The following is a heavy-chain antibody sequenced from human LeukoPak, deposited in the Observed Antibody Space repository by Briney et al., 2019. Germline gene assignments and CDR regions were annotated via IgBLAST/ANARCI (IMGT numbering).Heavy chain of an antibody. J-gene: IGHJ6*02. CDR3: ARGVRPNGYYYYGLDV. Sequence: GASVKVSCKASGYTFVSYGISWVRQAPGQGLEWMGWISGYNSNTNYAQNLRGRVTMTTDTSTNTAYMELSSLRSDDTAMYYCARGVRPNGYYYYGLDVWGQGSTVTVSS. V-gene: IGHV1-18*01. D-gene: IGHD3-3*01. CDR1: GYTFVSYG. CDR2: ISGYNSNT.